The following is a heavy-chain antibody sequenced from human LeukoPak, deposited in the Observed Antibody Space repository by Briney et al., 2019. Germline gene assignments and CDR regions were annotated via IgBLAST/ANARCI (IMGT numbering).Heavy chain of an antibody. CDR3: ARVDYSDSSTYPGNWYFDL. Sequence: SETLSLTCTFSGYSISSDYYWGCIRQPPGKGLEWIGSIYHTGNTYYRPSLKSRITMSVDTSKNQFSLKLRSVTAADTAVYYCARVDYSDSSTYPGNWYFDLWGRGTLVTVSS. CDR2: IYHTGNT. D-gene: IGHD3-22*01. J-gene: IGHJ2*01. V-gene: IGHV4-38-2*02. CDR1: GYSISSDYY.